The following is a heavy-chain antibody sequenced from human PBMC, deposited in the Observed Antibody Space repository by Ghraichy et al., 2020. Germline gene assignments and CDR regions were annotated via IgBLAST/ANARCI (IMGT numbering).Heavy chain of an antibody. Sequence: SENLSLTCTVSGGSINSDIYYWGWVRQSPRKGLQWIGNIYSRGSTNYTPSLKSRVTMSIDTSKNQFSMKLSSLTAADTAVYFCTRHEPVGASFSWGQGTLVTVSS. CDR2: IYSRGST. V-gene: IGHV4-39*01. CDR3: TRHEPVGASFS. D-gene: IGHD1-26*01. J-gene: IGHJ5*02. CDR1: GGSINSDIYY.